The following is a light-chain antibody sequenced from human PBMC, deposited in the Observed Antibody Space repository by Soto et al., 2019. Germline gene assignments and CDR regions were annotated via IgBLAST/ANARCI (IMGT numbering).Light chain of an antibody. Sequence: EIVMTQSPATLSVSPGERATLSCRASQSVSSNLAWYQQKPSQAPRLLIYGASTRATGIPARFSGSGSGTEFTLTISSLQPEDFAVYYCQQYNNWPRTFGQGTKVDIK. V-gene: IGKV3-15*01. J-gene: IGKJ1*01. CDR3: QQYNNWPRT. CDR1: QSVSSN. CDR2: GAS.